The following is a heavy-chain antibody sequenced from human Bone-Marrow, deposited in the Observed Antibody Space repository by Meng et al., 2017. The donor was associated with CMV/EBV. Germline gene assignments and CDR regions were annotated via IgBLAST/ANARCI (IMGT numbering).Heavy chain of an antibody. V-gene: IGHV4-4*02. CDR3: ARAAAAGPAEYFQH. J-gene: IGHJ1*01. D-gene: IGHD6-13*01. Sequence: VSVRSISSSNWWSWVRQPPGKGLEWIGEIYHSGSASYNPSLKSRVTISVDKSKNQFSLKLSSVTAADTAVYYCARAAAAGPAEYFQHWGQGTLVTVSS. CDR2: IYHSGSA. CDR1: VRSISSSNW.